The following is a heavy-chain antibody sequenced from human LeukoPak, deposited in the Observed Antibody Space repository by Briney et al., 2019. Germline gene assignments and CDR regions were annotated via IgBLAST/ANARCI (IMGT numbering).Heavy chain of an antibody. D-gene: IGHD6-19*01. CDR2: ISAYNGNT. CDR3: ARARGGIAVAGTEYYFDY. Sequence: ASVKVSCKASGYTFTSYGISWVRQAPGQGLEWMGWISAYNGNTNYAQKLQGRVTMTTDTSTSTAYMEVSSLSSDATAVYYCARARGGIAVAGTEYYFDYWGQGTLVTVSS. CDR1: GYTFTSYG. V-gene: IGHV1-18*01. J-gene: IGHJ4*02.